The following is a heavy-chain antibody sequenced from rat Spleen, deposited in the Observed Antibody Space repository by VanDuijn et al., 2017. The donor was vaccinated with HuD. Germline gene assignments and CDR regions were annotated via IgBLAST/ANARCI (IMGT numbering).Heavy chain of an antibody. CDR2: IWTGGST. CDR3: ARDGAERYFDY. V-gene: IGHV2S63*01. CDR1: GFSLMDYS. Sequence: VQLKESGPGLVQPSQTLSLTCTVSGFSLMDYSVHWVRQPPGKGLEWMGVIWTGGSTASNSLLKSRLNISRDTAKSQVFLKMNSLQTEDTAIYYCARDGAERYFDYWGQGVMVTVSS. J-gene: IGHJ2*01.